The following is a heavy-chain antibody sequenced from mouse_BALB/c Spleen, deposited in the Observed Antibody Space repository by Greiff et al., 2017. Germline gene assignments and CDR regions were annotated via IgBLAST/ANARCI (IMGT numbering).Heavy chain of an antibody. CDR1: GFTFSSYT. J-gene: IGHJ4*01. Sequence: DVMLVESGGGLVQPGGSLKLSCAASGFTFSSYTMSWVRQTPEKRLEWVAYISNGGGSTYYPDTVKGRFTISRDNAKNTLYLQRSSLKSEDTAMYYCARLGGYAMDYWGQGTSVTVSS. CDR2: ISNGGGST. V-gene: IGHV5-12-2*01. CDR3: ARLGGYAMDY.